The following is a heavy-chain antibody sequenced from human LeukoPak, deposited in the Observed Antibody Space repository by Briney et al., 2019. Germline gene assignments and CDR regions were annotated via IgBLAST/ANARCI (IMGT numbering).Heavy chain of an antibody. D-gene: IGHD6-6*01. Sequence: GASVKVSCKASGYTFTSYDINWVRQATGQGLEWMGWMNPNSGNTGYAQKFQGRVTMTRDTSISTAYMELSSLRSDDTAVYYCARRSTSSWSWFDPWGQGTLVTVSS. CDR2: MNPNSGNT. V-gene: IGHV1-8*02. J-gene: IGHJ5*02. CDR3: ARRSTSSWSWFDP. CDR1: GYTFTSYD.